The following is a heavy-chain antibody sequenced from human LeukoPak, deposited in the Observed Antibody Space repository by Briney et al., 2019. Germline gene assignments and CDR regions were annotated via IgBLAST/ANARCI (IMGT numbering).Heavy chain of an antibody. CDR3: AREVVGYYYDSNGYYSDYFDY. J-gene: IGHJ4*02. CDR2: IYYSGST. Sequence: PSETLSLTCTVSGGSISSYYRSWIRQPPGKGLEWIGYIYYSGSTNYDPSLKSRVTISVDTSTNQFSLKLSSVTAADTAVYYCAREVVGYYYDSNGYYSDYFDYWGQGTLVTVSS. D-gene: IGHD3-22*01. V-gene: IGHV4-59*01. CDR1: GGSISSYY.